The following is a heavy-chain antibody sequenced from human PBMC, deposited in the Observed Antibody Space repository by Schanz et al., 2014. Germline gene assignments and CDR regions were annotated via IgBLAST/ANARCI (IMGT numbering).Heavy chain of an antibody. V-gene: IGHV3-23*01. CDR3: AKDLAAVGVFDY. D-gene: IGHD6-13*01. Sequence: EVHLLESGGGLVQPGGSLRLSCAASGFTFSNHALSWVRQAPGQGLEWVSAISGSGGSTYYADSVKGRFTISRDNSKNTLDLQMNSLRAEDTAIYYCAKDLAAVGVFDYWGQGSLVTVSP. CDR1: GFTFSNHA. J-gene: IGHJ4*02. CDR2: ISGSGGST.